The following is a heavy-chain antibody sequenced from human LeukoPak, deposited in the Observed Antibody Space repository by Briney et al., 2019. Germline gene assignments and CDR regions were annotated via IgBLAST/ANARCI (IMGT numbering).Heavy chain of an antibody. J-gene: IGHJ6*02. Sequence: SGGSLRLSCVGSGFTFSDHWMSWVRQVPGKGLEWVANIKQDGSEKYYVDSVKGRFTISRDNARASVYLQMNSLRTEDTAVYYCARLGGFKGPINVWGQGTTVTASS. CDR2: IKQDGSEK. CDR1: GFTFSDHW. V-gene: IGHV3-7*03. CDR3: ARLGGFKGPINV. D-gene: IGHD3-10*01.